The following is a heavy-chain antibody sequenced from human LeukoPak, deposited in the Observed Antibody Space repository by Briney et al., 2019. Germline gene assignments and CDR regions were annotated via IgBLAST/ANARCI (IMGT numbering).Heavy chain of an antibody. Sequence: SETLSLTCTVSGGSISSGDYYWSWIRQPPGKGLEWIGYIYYSGSTYYNPSLKSRVNISVDTSKNQFSLKLSSVTAADTAVYYCARDSEIVGFDYWGQGTLVTVSS. D-gene: IGHD3-22*01. CDR2: IYYSGST. J-gene: IGHJ4*02. V-gene: IGHV4-30-4*01. CDR1: GGSISSGDYY. CDR3: ARDSEIVGFDY.